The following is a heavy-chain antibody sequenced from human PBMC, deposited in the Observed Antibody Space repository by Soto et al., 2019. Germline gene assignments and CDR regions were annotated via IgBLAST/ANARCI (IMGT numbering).Heavy chain of an antibody. CDR3: ARAYYYDSSGSKGGAFDI. V-gene: IGHV1-18*04. D-gene: IGHD3-22*01. CDR2: ISAYNGNT. J-gene: IGHJ3*02. Sequence: QVQLVQSGAEVKKPGASVKVSCKASGYTFTSYSISWVRQAPGQGLEWMGWISAYNGNTNYAQKLQGRVTMTTDTSTSTAYMELRSLRSDDTAVYYCARAYYYDSSGSKGGAFDIWGQGTMVTVSS. CDR1: GYTFTSYS.